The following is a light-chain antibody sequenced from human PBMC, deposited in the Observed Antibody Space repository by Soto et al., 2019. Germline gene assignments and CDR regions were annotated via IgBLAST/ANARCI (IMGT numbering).Light chain of an antibody. Sequence: DIQMTQSPSSLSASIGDRVTIICRASEGINNYLAWFQQKPGKAPKSLIYGATYLQSGVPSRFSGSECATEFSLTISSLQPEDIATYYCQHYQRYPPSFGGGTKVEIK. CDR1: EGINNY. J-gene: IGKJ4*01. CDR3: QHYQRYPPS. V-gene: IGKV1-16*01. CDR2: GAT.